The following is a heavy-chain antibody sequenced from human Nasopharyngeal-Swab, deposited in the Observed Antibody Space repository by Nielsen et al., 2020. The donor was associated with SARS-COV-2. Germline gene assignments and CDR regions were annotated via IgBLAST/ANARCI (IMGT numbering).Heavy chain of an antibody. V-gene: IGHV4-34*01. CDR2: INHSGST. CDR3: ARGVRYYDFWSGYYTYNWFDP. J-gene: IGHJ5*02. Sequence: RQPPGKGLEWIGEINHSGSTNYNPSLKSRVTISVDTSKNQFSLKLSSVTAADTAVYYCARGVRYYDFWSGYYTYNWFDPWGQGTLVTVSS. D-gene: IGHD3-3*01.